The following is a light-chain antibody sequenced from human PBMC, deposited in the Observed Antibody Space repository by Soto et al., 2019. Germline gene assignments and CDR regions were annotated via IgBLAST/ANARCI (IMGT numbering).Light chain of an antibody. CDR2: KAS. Sequence: DIQMTQPPSTLSASVGDRVTITGRASQSISSWLAWYQQRPGKAPKLLIYKASNLESGVPSRFSGSGSGTELTLTISSLHPDDFATYYCQQYYTYPWTFGPGTKVEIK. V-gene: IGKV1-5*03. J-gene: IGKJ1*01. CDR3: QQYYTYPWT. CDR1: QSISSW.